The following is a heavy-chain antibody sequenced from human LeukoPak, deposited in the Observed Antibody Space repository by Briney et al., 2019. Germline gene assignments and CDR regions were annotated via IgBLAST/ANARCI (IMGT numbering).Heavy chain of an antibody. J-gene: IGHJ4*02. CDR1: GFTVSSNY. Sequence: PGGSLRLSCAASGFTVSSNYMSWVRQAPGKGLEWVSIIYSGGNTYYADSVKGRFTISRDNSKNTLYLQMTSLRAEDTAVYYCTGVKVAGSSDYWGQGTLVTVSS. CDR3: TGVKVAGSSDY. V-gene: IGHV3-53*01. D-gene: IGHD6-19*01. CDR2: IYSGGNT.